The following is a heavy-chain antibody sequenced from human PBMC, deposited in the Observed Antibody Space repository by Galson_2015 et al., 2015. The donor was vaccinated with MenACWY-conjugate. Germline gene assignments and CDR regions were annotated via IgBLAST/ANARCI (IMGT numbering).Heavy chain of an antibody. V-gene: IGHV5-51*01. CDR1: GYTFTTYW. D-gene: IGHD3-10*01. CDR2: IYPGDSNT. Sequence: QSGAEVKKPGESLKISCQVSGYTFTTYWIGWVRQMPGKGLEWMGIIYPGDSNTRYSPSFEGQVTISVDKSIRTVYLQWSTLKASDTATYFCARREGYYGSGRTFSWFDSWGQGTLVTVSS. CDR3: ARREGYYGSGRTFSWFDS. J-gene: IGHJ5*01.